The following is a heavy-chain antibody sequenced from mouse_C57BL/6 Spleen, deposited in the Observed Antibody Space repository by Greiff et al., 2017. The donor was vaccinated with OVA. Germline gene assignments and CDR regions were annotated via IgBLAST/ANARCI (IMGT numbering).Heavy chain of an antibody. Sequence: VQLQQSGPELVKPGASVKISCKASGYAFSSSWMNWVQQRPGKGLEWVGRIYPGDGGTNYNGKFKGKATLPADKSYSTAYMQLSSLTSEDSAVYFCARRGDYESPYFDYWGQGTTLTVSS. CDR3: ARRGDYESPYFDY. CDR1: GYAFSSSW. D-gene: IGHD2-4*01. V-gene: IGHV1-82*01. J-gene: IGHJ2*01. CDR2: IYPGDGGT.